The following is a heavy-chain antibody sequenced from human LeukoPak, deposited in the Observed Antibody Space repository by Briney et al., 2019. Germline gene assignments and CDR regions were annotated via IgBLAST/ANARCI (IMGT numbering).Heavy chain of an antibody. D-gene: IGHD3-3*01. CDR3: ARGFWSGYSYFDY. V-gene: IGHV3-21*01. CDR2: ISSSSSYI. Sequence: PGGSLRLSCAASGFTFSTYIMNWVRQAPGKGLEWVSSISSSSSYIFYADSLKGRFTISRDNAKNSLYLQMNSLRAEDTAVYYCARGFWSGYSYFDYWGQGTLVTVSS. J-gene: IGHJ4*02. CDR1: GFTFSTYI.